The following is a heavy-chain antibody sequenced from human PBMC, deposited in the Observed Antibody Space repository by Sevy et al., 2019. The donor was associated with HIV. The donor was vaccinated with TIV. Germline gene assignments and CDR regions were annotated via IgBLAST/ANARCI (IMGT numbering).Heavy chain of an antibody. CDR3: ARESYDFWTGPVDYDYGMDV. CDR2: INPKSGAT. CDR1: GYTFSDSGYY. J-gene: IGHJ6*02. V-gene: IGHV1-2*02. D-gene: IGHD3-3*01. Sequence: ASVKVSCKASGYTFSDSGYYVHWVRQAPGQGLEWMGWINPKSGATNYAQKFQGRVTMTRDTSVSTANMELTRMTSDDTAVYYCARESYDFWTGPVDYDYGMDVWGQGTTVTVSS.